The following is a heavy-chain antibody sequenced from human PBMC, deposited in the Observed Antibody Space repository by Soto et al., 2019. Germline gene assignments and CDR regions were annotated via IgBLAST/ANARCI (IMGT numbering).Heavy chain of an antibody. D-gene: IGHD4-17*01. J-gene: IGHJ4*02. CDR1: GFTFSTYG. Sequence: QVQLVESGGGEVQPGRSLRLSCAASGFTFSTYGMHWVRQAPGKGLEWVAVISYDGRNEYYAESVKGRFTISRDNYKNTLYLQMNSLRAEDTALYYCAKDHLMTTVTTVGYWGQGALVTVSS. V-gene: IGHV3-30*18. CDR3: AKDHLMTTVTTVGY. CDR2: ISYDGRNE.